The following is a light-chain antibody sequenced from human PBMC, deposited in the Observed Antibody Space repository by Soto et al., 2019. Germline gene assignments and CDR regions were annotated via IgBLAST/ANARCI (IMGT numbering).Light chain of an antibody. Sequence: EIVLTQAPGTLSLSPGERATLSCRASESVRSSYLAWYQQKPGQAPRLLIYGASTRATGIPDRFTGSGSGTDFTLSVSRLEPADFAVYYCQQYGSSPITFGQGTRLEIK. V-gene: IGKV3-20*01. CDR1: ESVRSSY. J-gene: IGKJ5*01. CDR2: GAS. CDR3: QQYGSSPIT.